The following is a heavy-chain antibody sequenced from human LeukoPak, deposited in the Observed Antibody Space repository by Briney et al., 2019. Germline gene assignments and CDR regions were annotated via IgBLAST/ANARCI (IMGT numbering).Heavy chain of an antibody. J-gene: IGHJ4*02. CDR1: GFTLRNYA. D-gene: IGHD6-13*01. CDR2: ISGSDGST. CDR3: AKLFKAYSSSWIDY. V-gene: IGHV3-23*01. Sequence: PGGSLRVSCATSGFTLRNYAMSWVRQAPGKGLEWVSAISGSDGSTYYADSVKGRFAISRDNAKNSLYLQIDSLRAEDTAIYYCAKLFKAYSSSWIDYWGQGNLVTVSS.